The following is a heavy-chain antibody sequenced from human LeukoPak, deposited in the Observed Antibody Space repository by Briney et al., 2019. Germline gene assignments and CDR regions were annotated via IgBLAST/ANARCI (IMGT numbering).Heavy chain of an antibody. D-gene: IGHD5-24*01. CDR3: ARDSGELATTYVFDY. CDR1: GFTFSGYA. J-gene: IGHJ4*02. V-gene: IGHV3-30-3*01. CDR2: ISYDGSNK. Sequence: PGRSRRLSCAASGFTFSGYAMHWVRHAPGKGREWVAVISYDGSNKYYADSVKGRFTISRDNSKNTLYLQMNRLRAEDTAVYYCARDSGELATTYVFDYWGQGTLVTVSS.